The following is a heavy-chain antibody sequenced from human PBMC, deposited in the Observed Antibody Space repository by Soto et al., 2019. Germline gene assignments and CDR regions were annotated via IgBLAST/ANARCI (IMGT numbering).Heavy chain of an antibody. CDR1: GGSISSSSYF. CDR2: IYYIGST. J-gene: IGHJ5*02. CDR3: ARHPSNFWFDP. D-gene: IGHD4-4*01. Sequence: SETLSLTCTVSGGSISSSSYFWGWIRQPPGKGLEWIGSIYYIGSTYYNPSLKSRVTVSVDTSKNQFSLKLSSVTAADTAVYYCARHPSNFWFDPWGQGTLVTVS. V-gene: IGHV4-39*01.